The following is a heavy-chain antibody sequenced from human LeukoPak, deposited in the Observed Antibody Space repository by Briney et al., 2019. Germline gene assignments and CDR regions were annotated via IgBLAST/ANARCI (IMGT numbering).Heavy chain of an antibody. CDR1: GFTFSSYG. D-gene: IGHD3-16*01. V-gene: IGHV3-23*01. CDR2: ISASGGNT. CDR3: ARVGAVGGVFRAFDI. J-gene: IGHJ3*02. Sequence: GGSLRLSCAASGFTFSSYGMSWVRQAPGKGLEWVSTISASGGNTHYADSVKGRFTISRDNSKNTLYLQMNSLRAEDTAVYYCARVGAVGGVFRAFDIWGQGTMVTVSS.